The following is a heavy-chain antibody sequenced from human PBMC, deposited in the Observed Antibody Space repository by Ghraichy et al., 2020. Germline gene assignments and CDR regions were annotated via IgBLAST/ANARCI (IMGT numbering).Heavy chain of an antibody. J-gene: IGHJ5*02. CDR1: GFTFSSYE. D-gene: IGHD6-13*01. Sequence: GGSLRLSCAASGFTFSSYEMNWVRQAPGKGLEWVSYISSSGSTIYYADSVKGRFTISRDNAKNSLYLQMNSLRAEDTAVYYCARGVSSSWFRSRVNWFDPWGQGTLVTVSS. V-gene: IGHV3-48*03. CDR2: ISSSGSTI. CDR3: ARGVSSSWFRSRVNWFDP.